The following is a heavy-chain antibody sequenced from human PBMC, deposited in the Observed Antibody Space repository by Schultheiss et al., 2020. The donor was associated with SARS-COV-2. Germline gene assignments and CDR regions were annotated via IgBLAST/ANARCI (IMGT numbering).Heavy chain of an antibody. Sequence: GGSLRLSCAASGFTFSSYAMSWVRQAPGKGLEWVSAISGSGGSTYYADSVKGRFTISRDNFKNTLYLQMNSLRAEDTAVYYCAREGIVVVPAARGPFDYWGQGTLVTVSS. CDR1: GFTFSSYA. CDR2: ISGSGGST. J-gene: IGHJ4*02. V-gene: IGHV3-23*01. D-gene: IGHD2-2*01. CDR3: AREGIVVVPAARGPFDY.